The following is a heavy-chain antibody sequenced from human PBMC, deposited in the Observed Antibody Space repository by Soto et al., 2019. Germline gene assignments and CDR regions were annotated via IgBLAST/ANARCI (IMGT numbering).Heavy chain of an antibody. CDR1: GFTFSSYA. CDR3: ARVSALVRGVIRTLDF. V-gene: IGHV3-23*01. Sequence: GGSLRLSCAVSGFTFSSYAMSWVRQAPGKGLEWVSALSASGGNTYYADSVKGRLTISRDNSKNTLYMQMNSLRAEDTAVYYCARVSALVRGVIRTLDFWGRGALVTVSS. CDR2: LSASGGNT. J-gene: IGHJ4*02. D-gene: IGHD3-10*01.